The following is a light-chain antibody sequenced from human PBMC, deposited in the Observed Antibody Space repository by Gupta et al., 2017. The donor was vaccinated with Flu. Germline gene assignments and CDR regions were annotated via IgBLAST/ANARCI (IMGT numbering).Light chain of an antibody. CDR1: QSVLYSSNNKNY. CDR2: WAS. V-gene: IGKV4-1*01. J-gene: IGKJ2*01. Sequence: DIVMTQSPDSLAVSLGERATINCKSSQSVLYSSNNKNYLAWYQQKPGQPPKLLIYWASTRESGVPDRFSGSGXGXDFTLTXSSLQAEDVAVYYCQQYDSTPYTFGQGTKLEIK. CDR3: QQYDSTPYT.